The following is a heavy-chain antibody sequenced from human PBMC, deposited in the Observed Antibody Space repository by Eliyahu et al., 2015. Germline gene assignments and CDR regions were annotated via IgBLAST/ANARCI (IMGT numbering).Heavy chain of an antibody. D-gene: IGHD3-3*01. V-gene: IGHV3-73*01. CDR3: TRRTYDFWRSWNDAFDI. CDR2: IRIKANIHAX. Sequence: RHAPGKGVAGVGRIRIKANIHAXAYAAXVKGRFTISRDDSKNTAYLQMNSLKTEDTAVYYCTRRTYDFWRSWNDAFDIWGQGTMVTVSS. J-gene: IGHJ3*02.